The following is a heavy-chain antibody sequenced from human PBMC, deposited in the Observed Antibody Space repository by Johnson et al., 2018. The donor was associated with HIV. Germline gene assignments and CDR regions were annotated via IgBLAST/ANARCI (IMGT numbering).Heavy chain of an antibody. CDR3: STPRPNWGWNAFHI. J-gene: IGHJ3*02. Sequence: VQLVESGGGLVQPGGSLILSCVGSGFTFSYAWMTWVRQAPGQGLEWVGRIKSEIDGGTTDYAAHVKGRFTISRDDSKNTLYLQMNSLKTEDTAVYYCSTPRPNWGWNAFHIWGQGTMVTVSS. D-gene: IGHD7-27*01. CDR1: GFTFSYAW. CDR2: IKSEIDGGTT. V-gene: IGHV3-15*01.